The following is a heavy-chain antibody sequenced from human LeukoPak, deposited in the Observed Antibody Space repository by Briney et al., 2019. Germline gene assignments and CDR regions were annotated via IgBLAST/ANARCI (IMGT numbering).Heavy chain of an antibody. CDR2: ISYDGSNK. CDR3: ARDQVGGRDFWSGYRTNYYYGMDV. CDR1: GFTFSSYA. Sequence: PGGSLRLSCAASGFTFSSYAMHWVRQAPGKGLEWVAVISYDGSNKYYADSVKGRFTISRDNSKNTLYLQMNSLRAEDTAVYYCARDQVGGRDFWSGYRTNYYYGMDVWGQGTTVTVSS. D-gene: IGHD3-3*01. J-gene: IGHJ6*02. V-gene: IGHV3-30-3*01.